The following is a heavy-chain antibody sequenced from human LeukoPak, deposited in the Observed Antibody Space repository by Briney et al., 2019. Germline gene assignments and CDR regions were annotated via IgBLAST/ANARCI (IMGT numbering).Heavy chain of an antibody. CDR3: AKGYYYDSSGYCHFDY. Sequence: GGSLRLSCAASGFTFSSYAMSWVRQAPGKGLEWVSAINGSGGSTYYADSVKGRFTISRDNSKNTLYLQMNSLRAEDTAVYYCAKGYYYDSSGYCHFDYWGQGTLVTVSS. CDR1: GFTFSSYA. CDR2: INGSGGST. J-gene: IGHJ4*02. V-gene: IGHV3-23*01. D-gene: IGHD3-22*01.